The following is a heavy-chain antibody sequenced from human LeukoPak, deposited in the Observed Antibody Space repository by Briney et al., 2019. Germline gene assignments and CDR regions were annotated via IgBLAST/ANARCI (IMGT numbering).Heavy chain of an antibody. CDR2: INPDGNKK. CDR1: GLTFSSSW. CDR3: ARDGVNWGIDL. D-gene: IGHD7-27*01. Sequence: GGSLRLSCAVSGLTFSSSWMDWVRQAPGKGLEWVASINPDGNKKYSADSVKGRFTVSRDNSKNTVFLQVNSLRADDTAVYYCARDGVNWGIDLWGQGTLVIVSS. V-gene: IGHV3-7*01. J-gene: IGHJ5*02.